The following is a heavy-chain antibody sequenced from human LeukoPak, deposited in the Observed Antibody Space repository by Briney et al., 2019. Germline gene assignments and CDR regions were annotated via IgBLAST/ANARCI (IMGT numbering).Heavy chain of an antibody. J-gene: IGHJ4*02. CDR3: ARLGSSWQLDY. D-gene: IGHD6-13*01. V-gene: IGHV3-21*01. CDR2: ISSSSSYI. CDR1: GFTFSSYS. Sequence: GGSLRLSCAASGFTFSSYSMNWVRQAPGKGLEWVSSISSSSSYIYYADSVKGRFTISKDNAKNSLYLQMNSLRAGDTAVYYCARLGSSWQLDYWGQGTLVTVSS.